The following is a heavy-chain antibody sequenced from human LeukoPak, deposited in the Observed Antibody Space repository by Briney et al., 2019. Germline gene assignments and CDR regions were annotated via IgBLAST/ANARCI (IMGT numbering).Heavy chain of an antibody. CDR2: INHSGST. D-gene: IGHD3-22*01. CDR3: ARHSYDSSGYYYGDDAFDI. Sequence: PSETLSLTCAVYGGSFSGYYWSWIRQPPGKGLEWIGEINHSGSTNYNPSLKSRVTISVDTSKNQFSLKLSSVTAADTAVYYCARHSYDSSGYYYGDDAFDIWGQGTMVTVSS. J-gene: IGHJ3*02. CDR1: GGSFSGYY. V-gene: IGHV4-34*01.